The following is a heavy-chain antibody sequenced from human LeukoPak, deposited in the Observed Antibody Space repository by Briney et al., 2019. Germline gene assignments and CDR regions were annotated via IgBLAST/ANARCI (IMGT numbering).Heavy chain of an antibody. V-gene: IGHV3-43*02. CDR3: ATWAFYHSLDV. D-gene: IGHD1-26*01. CDR1: GFTLDAFA. Sequence: GGSLRLSRAASGFTLDAFAMHWVRQAPGKGLEWVSLIDKDGRKTYYADSVKGRFTISRDNSKNSLYLQMNSLRTEDTALYYCATWAFYHSLDVWGRGATVIVSS. CDR2: IDKDGRKT. J-gene: IGHJ6*02.